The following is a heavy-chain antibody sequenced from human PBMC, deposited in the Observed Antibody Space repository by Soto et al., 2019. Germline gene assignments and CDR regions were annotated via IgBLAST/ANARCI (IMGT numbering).Heavy chain of an antibody. D-gene: IGHD2-15*01. CDR1: GYTFTSYD. Sequence: EASVKVSCKASGYTFTSYDINWVRQATGQGLEWMGWMNPNSGNTGYAQKFQGRVTMTRNTSISTAYMELSSLRSEDTAVYYCEREEGLWPLRIGMDVWGQGTTVTVSS. V-gene: IGHV1-8*01. CDR3: EREEGLWPLRIGMDV. CDR2: MNPNSGNT. J-gene: IGHJ6*02.